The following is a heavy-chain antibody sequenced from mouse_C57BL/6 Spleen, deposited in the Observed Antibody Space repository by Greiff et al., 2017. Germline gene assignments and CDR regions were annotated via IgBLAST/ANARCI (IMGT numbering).Heavy chain of an antibody. CDR1: GYTFTSYW. D-gene: IGHD2-2*01. V-gene: IGHV1-64*01. CDR3: AYGLGLYYAMDY. J-gene: IGHJ4*01. CDR2: IHPNSGST. Sequence: QVQLQHPGAELVKPGASVKLSCKASGYTFTSYWMHWVKQRPGQGLEWIGMIHPNSGSTNYNQKFKGKATLTVDKSSSTAYMQLSSLTSEDSAVYYCAYGLGLYYAMDYWGQGTSVTVSS.